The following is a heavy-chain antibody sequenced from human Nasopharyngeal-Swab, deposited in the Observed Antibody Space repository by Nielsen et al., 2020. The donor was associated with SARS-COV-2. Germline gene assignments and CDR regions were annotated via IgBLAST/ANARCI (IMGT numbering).Heavy chain of an antibody. CDR3: AKGPRGGSGYFDF. CDR1: GFTLSDYY. V-gene: IGHV3-11*01. CDR2: ISHSGTTI. D-gene: IGHD3-22*01. Sequence: GESLKISCATSGFTLSDYYMSWIRQAPGKGLEWLAYISHSGTTIYYADSVKGRFTISRDNAKNSLFLQMNSLRPDDTALYYCAKGPRGGSGYFDFWGQGTLVTVSS. J-gene: IGHJ4*02.